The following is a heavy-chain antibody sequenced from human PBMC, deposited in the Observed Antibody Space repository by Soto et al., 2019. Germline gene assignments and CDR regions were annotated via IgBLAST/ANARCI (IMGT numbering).Heavy chain of an antibody. J-gene: IGHJ6*02. CDR1: GGSFSGYY. V-gene: IGHV4-34*01. CDR2: INHSGST. Sequence: QVQLQPWGAGLLKPSETLSLTCAVYGGSFSGYYWSWIRQPPGKGLEWIGEINHSGSTNYNPSLNSRVTISVDTSKNQFSLKLSSVTAADTAVYYCARTRGYYYYYGMDVWGQGTTVTVSS. CDR3: ARTRGYYYYYGMDV.